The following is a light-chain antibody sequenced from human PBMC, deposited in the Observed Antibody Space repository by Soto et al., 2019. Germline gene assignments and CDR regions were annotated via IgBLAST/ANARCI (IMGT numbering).Light chain of an antibody. CDR1: SSNIGNNY. V-gene: IGLV1-51*02. J-gene: IGLJ3*02. Sequence: QSVLTQPPSVSAAPGQKVTISCSGSSSNIGNNYVSWYQQLPGTAPKLLIYENNKRPSGIPDRFSGSKSGTSATLGITGLQTGDEADYYCGKWDRSLSAGAFGGGTKVTVL. CDR2: ENN. CDR3: GKWDRSLSAGA.